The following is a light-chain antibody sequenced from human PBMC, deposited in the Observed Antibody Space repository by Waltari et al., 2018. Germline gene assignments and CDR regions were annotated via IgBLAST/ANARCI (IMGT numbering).Light chain of an antibody. CDR2: AVS. V-gene: IGLV2-14*01. J-gene: IGLJ2*01. Sequence: QSALTQPASVSGSPGQSITISCTGSSSDVGGYNYVSWYQQYRGTAPKLMIYAVSNRPYGMSDRFSGSQSGHTASLTISGLRAEDEADYYCSSYTSSGSLAFGGGTKVTVL. CDR1: SSDVGGYNY. CDR3: SSYTSSGSLA.